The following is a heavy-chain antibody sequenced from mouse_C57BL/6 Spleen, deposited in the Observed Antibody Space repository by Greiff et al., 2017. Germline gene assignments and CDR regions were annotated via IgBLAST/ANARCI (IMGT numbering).Heavy chain of an antibody. CDR2: IDPSDSYT. V-gene: IGHV1-69*01. J-gene: IGHJ4*01. CDR3: ARPPNYGSSSLRAMDY. D-gene: IGHD1-1*01. Sequence: QVQLQQSGAELVMPGASVKLSCKASGYTFTSYWMHWVKQRPGQGLEWIGEIDPSDSYTNYNQKFKGKSTLTVDKSSSTAYMQLSSLTSEDSAVYYCARPPNYGSSSLRAMDYWGQGTSVTVSS. CDR1: GYTFTSYW.